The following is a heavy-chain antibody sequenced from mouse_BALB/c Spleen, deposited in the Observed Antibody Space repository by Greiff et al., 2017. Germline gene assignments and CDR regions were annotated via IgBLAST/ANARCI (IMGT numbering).Heavy chain of an antibody. CDR2: ISNGGGST. V-gene: IGHV5-12-2*01. CDR1: GFTFSSYT. Sequence: EVQGVESGGGLVQPGGSLKLSCAASGFTFSSYTMSWVRQTPEKRLEWVAYISNGGGSTYYPDTVKGRFTISRDNAKNTLYLQMSSLKSEDTAMYYCARHGAYRYDEKGFDYWGQGTTLTVSS. CDR3: ARHGAYRYDEKGFDY. D-gene: IGHD2-14*01. J-gene: IGHJ2*01.